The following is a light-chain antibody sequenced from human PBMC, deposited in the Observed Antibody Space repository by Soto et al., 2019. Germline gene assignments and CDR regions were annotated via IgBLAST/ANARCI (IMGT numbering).Light chain of an antibody. CDR1: QGNRDY. CDR2: AAS. V-gene: IGKV1-27*01. Sequence: DIQMTQSPSSLSAFLGDRVTITCRASQGNRDYLVWYQQKPGEVPKLLIYAASTLQSGVPPRFSGTESGKDFTRAIGSLQPEDVATYYCQSYYSAPFTFGPGTKVDIK. CDR3: QSYYSAPFT. J-gene: IGKJ3*01.